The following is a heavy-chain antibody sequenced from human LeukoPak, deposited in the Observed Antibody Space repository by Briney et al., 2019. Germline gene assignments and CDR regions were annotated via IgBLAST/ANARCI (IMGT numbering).Heavy chain of an antibody. V-gene: IGHV3-33*01. CDR1: GFTFSSYG. CDR2: IWYDGSNK. Sequence: PGGSLRLSCAASGFTFSSYGMHWVRQAPGKGLEWVAVIWYDGSNKYYADSVKGRFTISRDNSKNTLYLQMNSLRAEDTAVYYCARSRGDFWSGYYDIDYWGQGTPVTVSS. CDR3: ARSRGDFWSGYYDIDY. J-gene: IGHJ4*02. D-gene: IGHD3-3*01.